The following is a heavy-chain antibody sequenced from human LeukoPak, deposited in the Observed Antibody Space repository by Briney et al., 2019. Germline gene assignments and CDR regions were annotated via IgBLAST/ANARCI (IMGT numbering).Heavy chain of an antibody. J-gene: IGHJ3*02. D-gene: IGHD2-2*01. CDR3: ARDPVPRVYCSSTSCSNDAFDI. CDR2: ISSSSSYI. Sequence: GGSLRHFCAASGLHFSSYSMMDLRQAPGKGLEWVSSISSSSSYIYYADSVKGRFTISRDNDKNSLYLQMNSLRAEDTAVYYCARDPVPRVYCSSTSCSNDAFDIWGQGTMVTVSS. V-gene: IGHV3-21*01. CDR1: GLHFSSYS.